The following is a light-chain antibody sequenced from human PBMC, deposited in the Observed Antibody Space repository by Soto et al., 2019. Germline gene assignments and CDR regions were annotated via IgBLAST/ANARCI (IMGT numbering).Light chain of an antibody. CDR1: QSVSTRY. CDR2: GSS. V-gene: IGKV3-20*01. Sequence: ESMLTQSPATLSLSPGERATLSCRASQSVSTRYLGWYQQKPGQAPRLLIYGSSIRATGITDTFSGSGSGTDFTLTISSLEPEEDAVYYYHQFESKPPAFTFGQGTKLEI. CDR3: HQFESKPPAFT. J-gene: IGKJ2*01.